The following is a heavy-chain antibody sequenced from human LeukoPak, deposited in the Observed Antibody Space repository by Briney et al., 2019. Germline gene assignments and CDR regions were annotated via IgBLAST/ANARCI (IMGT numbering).Heavy chain of an antibody. CDR2: IIPIFGTA. D-gene: IGHD2-2*01. CDR3: ARDAEDIVVVPAAKLFYY. V-gene: IGHV1-69*01. J-gene: IGHJ4*02. CDR1: GGTFSSYA. Sequence: GSSVKVSCKASGGTFSSYAISWVRQAPGQGLEWMGGIIPIFGTANYAQKFQGRVTITADESTSTAYMELSSLRSDDTAMYYCARDAEDIVVVPAAKLFYYWGQGTLVTVSS.